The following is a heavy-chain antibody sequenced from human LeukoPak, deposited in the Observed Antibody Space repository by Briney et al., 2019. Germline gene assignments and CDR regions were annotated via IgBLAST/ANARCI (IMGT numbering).Heavy chain of an antibody. CDR1: GGTFSSYA. Sequence: ASVKVSCKASGGTFSSYAISWVRQAPGQGLEWMGGIIPIFGTANYAQKFQGRVTMTRNTSISTAYMELSSLRSEDTAVYYCASKSYSSSWPRYYYGMDVWGQGTTVTVSS. J-gene: IGHJ6*02. V-gene: IGHV1-69*05. CDR3: ASKSYSSSWPRYYYGMDV. CDR2: IIPIFGTA. D-gene: IGHD6-13*01.